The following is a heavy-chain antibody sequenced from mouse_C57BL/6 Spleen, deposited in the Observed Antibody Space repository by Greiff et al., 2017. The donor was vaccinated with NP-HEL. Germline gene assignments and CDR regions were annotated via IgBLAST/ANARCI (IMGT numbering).Heavy chain of an antibody. CDR2: IDPSDSYT. V-gene: IGHV1-59*01. CDR1: GYTFTSYW. Sequence: QVQLQQPGAELVRPGTSVKLSCKASGYTFTSYWMHWVKQRPGQGLEWIGVIDPSDSYTNYNQKFKGKATLTVDTSSSTAYMQLSSLTSEDSAVYYCVYSNYDYWGQGTTLTVSS. D-gene: IGHD2-5*01. CDR3: VYSNYDY. J-gene: IGHJ2*01.